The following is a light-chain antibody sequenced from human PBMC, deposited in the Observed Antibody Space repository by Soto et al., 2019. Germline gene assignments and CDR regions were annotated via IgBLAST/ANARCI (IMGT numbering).Light chain of an antibody. V-gene: IGKV3-20*01. CDR1: QSVSNY. CDR3: LQDFKYPRT. J-gene: IGKJ1*01. Sequence: EIVLTQSPGTLSLSPGERATLSCRASQSVSNYLAWYQRKPGQAPRLLIYGAFSRATGIPDRFSGSGSGTDFTLTISSLQPDDFATYYCLQDFKYPRTFGQGTKVDIK. CDR2: GAF.